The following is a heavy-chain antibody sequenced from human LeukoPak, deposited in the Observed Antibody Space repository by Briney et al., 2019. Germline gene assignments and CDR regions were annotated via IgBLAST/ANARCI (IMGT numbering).Heavy chain of an antibody. V-gene: IGHV1-69*13. J-gene: IGHJ4*02. Sequence: SVKVSCKASGGTFSSYAISWVRQAPGQGLEWMGGIIPIFGTANYAQKFQGRVTITADESTSTAYMELSSLRSEDTAVYYCARDLGSSYDFWKVPFRGWGQGTLVTVSS. CDR1: GGTFSSYA. D-gene: IGHD3-3*01. CDR3: ARDLGSSYDFWKVPFRG. CDR2: IIPIFGTA.